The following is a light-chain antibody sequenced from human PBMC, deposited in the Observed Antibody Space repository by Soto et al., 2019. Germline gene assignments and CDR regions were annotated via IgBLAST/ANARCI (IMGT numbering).Light chain of an antibody. Sequence: DIQMTQSPSSLSAPLGDRVTITCRASQSISGYLNWYQQKPGKAHKLLIYAASSLQSGVPSRLSGSGSGTDFTLTISSLQPEDFATYYCQQSYTTTYPFGQGTKVEIX. J-gene: IGKJ2*01. CDR2: AAS. CDR3: QQSYTTTYP. V-gene: IGKV1-39*01. CDR1: QSISGY.